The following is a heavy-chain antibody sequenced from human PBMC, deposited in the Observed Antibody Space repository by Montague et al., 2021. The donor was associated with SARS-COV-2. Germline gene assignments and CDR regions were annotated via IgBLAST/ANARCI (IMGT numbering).Heavy chain of an antibody. V-gene: IGHV3-21*01. Sequence: SLSLSCSASGFTFSSYSMNWVRQAPGKGLGWVSSISSSSSYIYYTDSVKGRFTISRDNAKNSLYLQMNSLRAEDTAVYYCARARGIGNYYYGMDVWGQGTTLTVSS. CDR3: ARARGIGNYYYGMDV. J-gene: IGHJ6*02. D-gene: IGHD2-21*01. CDR1: GFTFSSYS. CDR2: ISSSSSYI.